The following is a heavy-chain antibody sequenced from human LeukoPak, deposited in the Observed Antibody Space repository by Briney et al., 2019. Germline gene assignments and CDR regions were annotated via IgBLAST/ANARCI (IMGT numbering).Heavy chain of an antibody. CDR3: VKASEHYDS. J-gene: IGHJ4*02. CDR1: GFTFSTYG. V-gene: IGHV3-64D*06. Sequence: GGSLRLSCSASGFTFSTYGMHWVRQGPGKGLEQVAAISTNGGITVYADSVKGRFTISRDNSKNTLYLQMSGLRAADTAVYYCVKASEHYDSWGQGTLVTVPS. CDR2: ISTNGGIT. D-gene: IGHD3-3*02.